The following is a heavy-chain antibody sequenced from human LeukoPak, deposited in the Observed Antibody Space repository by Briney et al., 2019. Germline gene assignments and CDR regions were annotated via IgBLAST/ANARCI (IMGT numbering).Heavy chain of an antibody. D-gene: IGHD3-22*01. CDR1: GFTFSSYE. Sequence: PGGSLRLSCAASGFTFSSYEMNWVRQAPGKGLEWVSYISSSGSTIYYADSVKGRFTISRDNAKNSLYLQMNSLRAEDTAVYYCASSSSGYYYDAFDIWGQGTMVTVSS. CDR2: ISSSGSTI. CDR3: ASSSSGYYYDAFDI. J-gene: IGHJ3*02. V-gene: IGHV3-48*03.